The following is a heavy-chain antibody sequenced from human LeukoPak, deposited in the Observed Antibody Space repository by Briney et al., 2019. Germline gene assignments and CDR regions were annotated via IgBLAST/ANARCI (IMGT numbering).Heavy chain of an antibody. V-gene: IGHV3-23*01. D-gene: IGHD3-3*01. CDR3: AKVPLYDFWSGIYFDY. CDR2: ISGSGGST. J-gene: IGHJ4*02. Sequence: GGSLRLPCAASGFTFSSYAMSWVRQAPGKGLEWVSAISGSGGSTYYADSVKGRFTISRDNSKNTLYLQMNSLRAEDTAVYYCAKVPLYDFWSGIYFDYWGQGTLVTVSS. CDR1: GFTFSSYA.